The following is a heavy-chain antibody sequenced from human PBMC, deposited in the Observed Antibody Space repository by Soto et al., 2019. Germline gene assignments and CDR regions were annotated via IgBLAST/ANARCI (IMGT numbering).Heavy chain of an antibody. V-gene: IGHV1-69*08. D-gene: IGHD3-10*01. Sequence: QVQLVQSGAEVKKPGSSVKVSCKASGGTFSSYTISWVRQAPGQGLEWMGRIIPILGIANYAQKFQGRVTITADKSTSTAYMELSSLRSEDTAVYYCARDQGEVRGDSVNWFDPWGQGNLVNFSS. CDR2: IIPILGIA. CDR1: GGTFSSYT. CDR3: ARDQGEVRGDSVNWFDP. J-gene: IGHJ5*02.